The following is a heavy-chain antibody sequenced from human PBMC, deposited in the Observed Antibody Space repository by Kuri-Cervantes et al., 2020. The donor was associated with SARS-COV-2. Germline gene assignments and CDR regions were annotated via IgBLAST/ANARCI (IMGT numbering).Heavy chain of an antibody. V-gene: IGHV3-20*04. CDR2: INWNGGST. J-gene: IGHJ6*02. Sequence: GGSLRLSCAASGFTFDDYGMSWVRQAPGKGLEWVSGINWNGGSTGYADSVKGRFTISRDNAKNSLYLQMNSLRAEDTAVYYCARDSSRITILGVVTRYGMDVWGQGTTVTVSS. CDR3: ARDSSRITILGVVTRYGMDV. CDR1: GFTFDDYG. D-gene: IGHD3-3*01.